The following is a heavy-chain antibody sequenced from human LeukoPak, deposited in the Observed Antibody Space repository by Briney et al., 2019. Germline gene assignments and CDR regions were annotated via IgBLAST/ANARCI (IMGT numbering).Heavy chain of an antibody. CDR3: ASGRGRRRDV. CDR2: ITSGSSYT. CDR1: GFTFSDSY. Sequence: SGGSLRLSCAASGFTFSDSYMSWIRQAPGKGLEWVSSITSGSSYTNYGDSVKGRFTISRDNAKNSLYLQMNSLRADDTAMYYCASGRGRRRDVWGQGTTVTVSS. J-gene: IGHJ6*02. D-gene: IGHD1-1*01. V-gene: IGHV3-11*06.